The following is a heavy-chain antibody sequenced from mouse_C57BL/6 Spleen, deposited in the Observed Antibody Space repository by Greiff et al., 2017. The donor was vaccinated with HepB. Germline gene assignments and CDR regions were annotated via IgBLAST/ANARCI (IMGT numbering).Heavy chain of an antibody. J-gene: IGHJ2*01. Sequence: VQLQQSGPELVKPGASVKISCKASGYSFTSYYIHWVKQRPGQGLEWIGWIYPGSGNTKYNEKFKGKATLTADTSSSTAYMQLSSLTSEDSAVYYCARGTTVVAYVDYWGQGTTLTVSS. D-gene: IGHD1-1*01. CDR2: IYPGSGNT. V-gene: IGHV1-66*01. CDR1: GYSFTSYY. CDR3: ARGTTVVAYVDY.